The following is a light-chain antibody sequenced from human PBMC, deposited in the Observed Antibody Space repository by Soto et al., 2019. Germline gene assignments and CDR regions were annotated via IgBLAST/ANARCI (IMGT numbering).Light chain of an antibody. V-gene: IGKV2-30*02. CDR1: QSLVHSNGYTF. CDR2: RVS. CDR3: MQATHWPLT. Sequence: DVVLTQSPLSLPVTLGQPASISCRSSQSLVHSNGYTFLHWFQQRPGQSPRRLIYRVSNRDSGVPDRFSGSGSGTDFTLKISRVEAEDVGTYYCMQATHWPLTFGGGTKVEIK. J-gene: IGKJ4*01.